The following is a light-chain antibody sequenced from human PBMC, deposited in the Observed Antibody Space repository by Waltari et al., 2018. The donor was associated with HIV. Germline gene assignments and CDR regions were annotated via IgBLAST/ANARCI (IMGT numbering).Light chain of an antibody. CDR3: QLYGSSPWT. V-gene: IGKV3-20*01. CDR2: GAS. Sequence: EIVLTQSPGTLSLSPGERATLSCRASQSIISNYLAWYQQKPGQAPRLLIYGASSRATGIPDRFSGSGSVTDFTLTISRLEPEDFAVYYCQLYGSSPWTFGQGTKVEIK. J-gene: IGKJ1*01. CDR1: QSIISNY.